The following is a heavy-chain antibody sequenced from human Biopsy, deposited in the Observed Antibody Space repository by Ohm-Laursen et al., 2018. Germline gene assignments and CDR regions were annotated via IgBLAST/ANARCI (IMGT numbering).Heavy chain of an antibody. CDR1: GGSISSYY. Sequence: SDTLSLTCTVSGGSISSYYWNWIRQPAGKGLEWIGRIYTSGSTNFNPSLKSRVTMSIDTSKNQFSLRLSSVTAADTAVYYCARAAFGPFDSCGQGTLVTVSS. D-gene: IGHD3-16*01. V-gene: IGHV4-4*07. CDR3: ARAAFGPFDS. J-gene: IGHJ4*02. CDR2: IYTSGST.